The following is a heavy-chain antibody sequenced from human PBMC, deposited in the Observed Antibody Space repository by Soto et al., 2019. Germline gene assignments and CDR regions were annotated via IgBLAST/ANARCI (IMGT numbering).Heavy chain of an antibody. CDR3: ARMDRSSVYYYDVMDV. V-gene: IGHV1-3*01. CDR1: GYTFTNYT. D-gene: IGHD6-6*01. Sequence: ASVKVSCKASGYTFTNYTFHWVRQAPGQRLEWMGWINSGKGNKKYSQKFQGRVTITRDTSASTAYMELSSLRSEDTAVYYCARMDRSSVYYYDVMDVWGQGTTVTVS. J-gene: IGHJ6*02. CDR2: INSGKGNK.